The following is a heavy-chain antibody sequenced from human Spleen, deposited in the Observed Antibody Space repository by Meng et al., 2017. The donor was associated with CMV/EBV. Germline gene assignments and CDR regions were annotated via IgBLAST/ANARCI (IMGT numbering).Heavy chain of an antibody. J-gene: IGHJ4*02. CDR1: GYIFSDFG. Sequence: SVKVSCKASGYIFSDFGISWVRQAPGQGLEWMGGIIPIFGTANYAQKFQGRVTITTDESTSTAYMELSSLRSEDTAVYYCARDRGSGYFDYWGQGTLVTVSS. CDR3: ARDRGSGYFDY. CDR2: IIPIFGTA. V-gene: IGHV1-69*05.